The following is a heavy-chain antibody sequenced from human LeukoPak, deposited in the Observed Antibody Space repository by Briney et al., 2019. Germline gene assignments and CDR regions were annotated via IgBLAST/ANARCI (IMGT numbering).Heavy chain of an antibody. V-gene: IGHV1-8*01. CDR1: GYTFSSYD. CDR2: MNPNSGST. CDR3: ARGPRGSGWAHDAFDI. D-gene: IGHD6-19*01. J-gene: IGHJ3*02. Sequence: GASVKVSCKTSGYTFSSYDINWVRQASGQGLEWMGWMNPNSGSTGYAEKFQGRVTMTRDTSINTAYMDLSSLESDDTAVYYCARGPRGSGWAHDAFDIWGQGTMVTVSS.